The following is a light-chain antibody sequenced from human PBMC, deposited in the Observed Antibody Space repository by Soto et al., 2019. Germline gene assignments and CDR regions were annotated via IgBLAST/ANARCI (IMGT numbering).Light chain of an antibody. Sequence: QSLLTQSLAVPGSPWQSVTISCAGTSSDVGGYDYVSWFQQHPGKAPKLMIYDVSKWPSGVPDRFSGSKSGNTASLTISGLQADDEADYYCCSYAGSNSYVFGGGTNVTVL. V-gene: IGLV2-11*01. CDR2: DVS. CDR1: SSDVGGYDY. J-gene: IGLJ1*01. CDR3: CSYAGSNSYV.